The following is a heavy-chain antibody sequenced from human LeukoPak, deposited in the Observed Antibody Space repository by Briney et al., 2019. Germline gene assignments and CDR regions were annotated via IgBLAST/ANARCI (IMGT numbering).Heavy chain of an antibody. D-gene: IGHD3-3*01. CDR1: GYTFTSYA. CDR2: INTNTGNP. J-gene: IGHJ1*01. Sequence: GASVKVSCKASGYTFTSYAMNWVRQAPGQGLEWMGWINTNTGNPTYAQGFTGQFVFSLDTSVSTAYLQISSLKAEDTAVYYRARDPAVNYDFWSGRGNEYFQHWGQGTLVTVSS. CDR3: ARDPAVNYDFWSGRGNEYFQH. V-gene: IGHV7-4-1*02.